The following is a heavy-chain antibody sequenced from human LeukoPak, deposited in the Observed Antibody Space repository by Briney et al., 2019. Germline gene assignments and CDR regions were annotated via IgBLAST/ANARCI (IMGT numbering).Heavy chain of an antibody. CDR3: ASRWNDLDH. CDR2: INPNSGGT. CDR1: GGTFSSYA. D-gene: IGHD1-1*01. V-gene: IGHV1-2*02. J-gene: IGHJ4*02. Sequence: GASVKVSCKASGGTFSSYAISWVRQAPGQGLEWMGRINPNSGGTNYAQKFQGRVTLTRDTSISTAYMELNSLTSDDTAVYYCASRWNDLDHWGQGTLVTVSS.